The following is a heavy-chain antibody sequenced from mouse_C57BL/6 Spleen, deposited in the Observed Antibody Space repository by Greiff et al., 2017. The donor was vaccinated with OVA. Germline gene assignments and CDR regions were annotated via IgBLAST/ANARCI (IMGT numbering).Heavy chain of an antibody. Sequence: VKLMESGPGLVQPSQSLSITCTVSGFSLTSYGVHWVRQSPGKGLEWLGVIWSGGSTDYNAAFISRLSISKDNSKSQVFFKMNSLQADDTAIYYCARNKRDDYGYYAMDYWGQGTSVTVSS. D-gene: IGHD2-4*01. CDR2: IWSGGST. CDR1: GFSLTSYG. V-gene: IGHV2-2*01. J-gene: IGHJ4*01. CDR3: ARNKRDDYGYYAMDY.